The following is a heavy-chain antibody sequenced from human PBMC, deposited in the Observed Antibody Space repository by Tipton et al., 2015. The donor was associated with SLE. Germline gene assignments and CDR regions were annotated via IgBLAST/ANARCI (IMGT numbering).Heavy chain of an antibody. J-gene: IGHJ3*01. V-gene: IGHV4-59*01. CDR3: ARHLGVIVAFEV. D-gene: IGHD3-10*01. Sequence: TLSLTCSVSGVSISTYYWSWIRQSPGKGLEWIGFFYFSGSSQYNPSLKSRVAISADTSNNQFSLELRSVTAVDTAVYYCARHLGVIVAFEVWGQGTVLTVSS. CDR2: FYFSGSS. CDR1: GVSISTYY.